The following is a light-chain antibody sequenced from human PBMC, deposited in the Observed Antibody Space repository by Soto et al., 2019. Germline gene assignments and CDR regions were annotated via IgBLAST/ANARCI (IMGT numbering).Light chain of an antibody. J-gene: IGKJ1*01. Sequence: EIVMTQSPAPLSGSPGERATLSCRASQTVGSYLAWFRQTPGQAPRLLIYHTSSRATGIPDRFSGSGSGTDFTLTISRLEPEDFAVYYCQQYGSSPRTFGQGGKVAIK. CDR2: HTS. CDR3: QQYGSSPRT. V-gene: IGKV3-20*01. CDR1: QTVGSY.